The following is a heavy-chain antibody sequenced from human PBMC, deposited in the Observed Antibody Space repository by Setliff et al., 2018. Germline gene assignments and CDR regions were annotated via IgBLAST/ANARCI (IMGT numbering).Heavy chain of an antibody. CDR1: GDSISGDY. D-gene: IGHD1-26*01. Sequence: SETLSLTCTVSGDSISGDYWNWIRQSPGKGLEWIGYIYYSGSTNYNPSLKSRVTISVDTSKNQFSLKLSSVTAADTAVYYCARAPPNRYSGSYEYFYMDVWGKGTTVTVSS. CDR3: ARAPPNRYSGSYEYFYMDV. CDR2: IYYSGST. J-gene: IGHJ6*03. V-gene: IGHV4-59*01.